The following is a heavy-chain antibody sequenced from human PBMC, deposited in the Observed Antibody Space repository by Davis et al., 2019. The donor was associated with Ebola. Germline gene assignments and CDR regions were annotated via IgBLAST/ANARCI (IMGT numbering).Heavy chain of an antibody. V-gene: IGHV3-23*01. CDR1: GFTFSSYG. CDR3: AKGYSSGRLDV. CDR2: ISGGGVST. J-gene: IGHJ6*02. D-gene: IGHD6-19*01. Sequence: PGGSLRLSCAASGFTFSSYGMHWVRQAPGKGLEWVSAISGGGVSTYQADSVKGRFIISRDNSKNTLHLQMNSLRADDTAVYYCAKGYSSGRLDVWGQGTTVTVSS.